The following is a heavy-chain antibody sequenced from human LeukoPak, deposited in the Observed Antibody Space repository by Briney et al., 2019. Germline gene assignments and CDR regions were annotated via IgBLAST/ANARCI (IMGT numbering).Heavy chain of an antibody. CDR1: GFTFSSYS. CDR3: ARGLGGYSNYVAY. D-gene: IGHD5-18*01. J-gene: IGHJ4*02. CDR2: ISSSSSYI. V-gene: IGHV3-21*01. Sequence: GGSLRLSCAASGFTFSSYSMNGVRQAPGKGLEWVSSISSSSSYIYYADSVKGRFTISRDNAKNSLYLQMNSLRAEDTAVYYCARGLGGYSNYVAYWGQGTLVTVSS.